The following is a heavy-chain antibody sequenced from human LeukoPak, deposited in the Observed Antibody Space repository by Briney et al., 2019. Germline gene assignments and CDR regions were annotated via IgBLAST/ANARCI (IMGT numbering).Heavy chain of an antibody. V-gene: IGHV1-69*13. CDR1: GGTFSSYA. Sequence: GASVKVSCKASGGTFSSYAISWVRQAPGQGLEWMGGIIPIFGTANYAQKFQGRVTITADESTSTAYMGLSSLRSEDTAVYYCARVRSEYYYDSSGYFYFDYWGQGTLVTVSS. D-gene: IGHD3-22*01. CDR3: ARVRSEYYYDSSGYFYFDY. J-gene: IGHJ4*02. CDR2: IIPIFGTA.